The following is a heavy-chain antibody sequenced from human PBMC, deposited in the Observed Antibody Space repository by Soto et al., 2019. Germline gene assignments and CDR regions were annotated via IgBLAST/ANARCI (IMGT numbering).Heavy chain of an antibody. V-gene: IGHV3-33*06. D-gene: IGHD3-3*01. CDR1: GFTFSSYG. Sequence: QVQLVESGGGVVQPGRSLRLSCAASGFTFSSYGMHWVRQAPGKGLEWVAVMWYDGSNKYYADSVKGRFTISRDTSKNTLYLQMNSLRAEDTAVYYCAKEFWSGPFDYWGQGTLVTVSS. CDR3: AKEFWSGPFDY. J-gene: IGHJ4*02. CDR2: MWYDGSNK.